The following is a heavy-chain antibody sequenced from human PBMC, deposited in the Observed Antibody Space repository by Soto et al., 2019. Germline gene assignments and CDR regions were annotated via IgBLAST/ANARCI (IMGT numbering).Heavy chain of an antibody. V-gene: IGHV4-59*01. Sequence: SETLSLTCTVSGGSISSYYWSWIRQPPGKGLEWIGYIYYSGSTNYNPSLKSRVTISVDTSKNQFSLKLSSVTTADTAVYYCARDRGYSYGYTMDVWGQGTTVTVSS. CDR3: ARDRGYSYGYTMDV. J-gene: IGHJ6*02. D-gene: IGHD5-18*01. CDR1: GGSISSYY. CDR2: IYYSGST.